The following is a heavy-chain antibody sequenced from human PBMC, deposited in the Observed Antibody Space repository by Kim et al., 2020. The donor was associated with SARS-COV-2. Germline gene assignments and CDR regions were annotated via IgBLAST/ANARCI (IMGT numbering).Heavy chain of an antibody. Sequence: SETLSLTCAVSGGSISSGGYSWSWIRQPPGKGLEWIGYIYHSGSTYYNPSLKSRVTISVDRSKNQFSLKLSSVTAADTAVYYCARGVRDYYGSGTDAPSNWFDPWGQGTLVTVSS. CDR3: ARGVRDYYGSGTDAPSNWFDP. J-gene: IGHJ5*02. D-gene: IGHD3-10*01. CDR1: GGSISSGGYS. CDR2: IYHSGST. V-gene: IGHV4-30-2*01.